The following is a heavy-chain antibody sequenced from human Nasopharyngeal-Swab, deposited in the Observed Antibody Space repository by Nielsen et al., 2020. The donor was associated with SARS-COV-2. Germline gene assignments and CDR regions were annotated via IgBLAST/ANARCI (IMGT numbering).Heavy chain of an antibody. Sequence: SETLSLTCTVSGGSISSGSYYWSWIRQPAGKGLEWIGRIYTSGSTNYNSSLKSRVTISVDTSKNQFSLKLSSVTAADTAVYYCARDVTMVRGAQYNWFDPWGQGTLVTVSS. CDR3: ARDVTMVRGAQYNWFDP. CDR2: IYTSGST. J-gene: IGHJ5*02. CDR1: GGSISSGSYY. V-gene: IGHV4-61*02. D-gene: IGHD3-10*01.